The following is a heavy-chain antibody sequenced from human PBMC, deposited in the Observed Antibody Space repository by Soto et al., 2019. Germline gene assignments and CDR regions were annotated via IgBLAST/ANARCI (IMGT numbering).Heavy chain of an antibody. J-gene: IGHJ4*02. Sequence: GASVKVSCKASGYTFTSYYMHWVRQAPGQGLEWMGIINPSGGSTSYAQKFQGRVTMTRDTSTSTVYMELSSLRSEDTAVYYCARRPRSEYNWNDYEFDYWGQGTLVTVSS. CDR1: GYTFTSYY. CDR2: INPSGGST. V-gene: IGHV1-46*01. CDR3: ARRPRSEYNWNDYEFDY. D-gene: IGHD1-20*01.